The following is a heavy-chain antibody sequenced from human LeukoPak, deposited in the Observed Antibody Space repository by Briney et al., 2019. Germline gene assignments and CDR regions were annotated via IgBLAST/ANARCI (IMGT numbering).Heavy chain of an antibody. CDR3: ARHDYVWGSYRFPRG. D-gene: IGHD3-16*02. J-gene: IGHJ4*02. V-gene: IGHV3-48*03. CDR1: GFTFSGYE. Sequence: PGGSLRLSCAASGFTFSGYEMNWVRQAPGKGLEWVSYISSSGSTIYYADSVKGRFTISRDNAKNSLYLQMNSLRAEDTAVYYCARHDYVWGSYRFPRGWGQGTLVTVSS. CDR2: ISSSGSTI.